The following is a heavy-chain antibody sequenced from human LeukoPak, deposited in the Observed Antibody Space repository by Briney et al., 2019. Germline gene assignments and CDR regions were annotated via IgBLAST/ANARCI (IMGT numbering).Heavy chain of an antibody. CDR1: GYTFTSYA. V-gene: IGHV7-4-1*02. D-gene: IGHD3-10*01. J-gene: IGHJ4*02. CDR3: ASGVRVPYFDY. Sequence: ASVKVSCKASGYTFTSYAMNWVRQAPGQGLEWMGWINTNTGNPTYAQGFTGRFVFSLYTSVSTAYLQISSLKAEDTAVYYCASGVRVPYFDYWGQGTLVTVSS. CDR2: INTNTGNP.